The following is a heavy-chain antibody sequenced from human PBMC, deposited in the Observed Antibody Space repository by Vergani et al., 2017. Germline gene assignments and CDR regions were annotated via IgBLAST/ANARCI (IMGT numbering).Heavy chain of an antibody. CDR2: IYYSGST. CDR1: GGPISRYY. J-gene: IGHJ6*03. V-gene: IGHV4-59*01. D-gene: IGHD3-22*01. Sequence: QVQLQESGPALVKPSETLSLTCTVSGGPISRYYWSWIRQPPGQGLECIGSIYYSGSTNYNPSLKSRVTISVDTSKNQFSLKLSSVTAADTAVYYCARVXRGDYYDSSGYYGDHYYYYYMDVWGKGTTVTVSS. CDR3: ARVXRGDYYDSSGYYGDHYYYYYMDV.